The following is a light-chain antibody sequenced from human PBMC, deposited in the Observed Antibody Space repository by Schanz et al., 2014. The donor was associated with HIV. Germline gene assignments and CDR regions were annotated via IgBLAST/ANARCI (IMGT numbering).Light chain of an antibody. V-gene: IGLV2-11*01. Sequence: QSALTQPASVSGSPGQSITISCTGTSSDIGAYNYVSWYQQYPGKAPKLIIYDVTKRPSGVPDRFSGSKSDNTASLTISGLQVEDEADYYCCSYAGSSTFYVFGTGTKLTVL. J-gene: IGLJ1*01. CDR2: DVT. CDR3: CSYAGSSTFYV. CDR1: SSDIGAYNY.